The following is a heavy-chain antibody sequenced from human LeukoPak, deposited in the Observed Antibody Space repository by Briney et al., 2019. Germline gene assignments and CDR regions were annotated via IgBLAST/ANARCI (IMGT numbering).Heavy chain of an antibody. J-gene: IGHJ5*02. D-gene: IGHD4-17*01. V-gene: IGHV5-51*01. CDR1: GYSFTSSW. CDR2: INPSDSYT. CDR3: ARQPGAGWFDP. Sequence: GESLKISCQASGYSFTSSWIGWARPIPGKGLEWMAIINPSDSYTRYSPSFQGQVTISADKSNSTVYLQWDSLKASDTAMYYCARQPGAGWFDPWGQGTLVTVSS.